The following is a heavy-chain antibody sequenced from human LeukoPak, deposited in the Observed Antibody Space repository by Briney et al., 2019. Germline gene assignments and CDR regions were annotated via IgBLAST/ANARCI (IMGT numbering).Heavy chain of an antibody. CDR2: IYYSGST. J-gene: IGHJ6*03. V-gene: IGHV4-59*01. Sequence: PSETLSLTCTVSGGSISSYYWSWIRQPPGKGLEWIGYIYYSGSTNYNPSLKSRVTISVDTSKNQFSLKLSSVTAADTAVYYCARESYYGSAPSYYYYYMDVWGKGTTVTVSS. CDR1: GGSISSYY. D-gene: IGHD3-10*01. CDR3: ARESYYGSAPSYYYYYMDV.